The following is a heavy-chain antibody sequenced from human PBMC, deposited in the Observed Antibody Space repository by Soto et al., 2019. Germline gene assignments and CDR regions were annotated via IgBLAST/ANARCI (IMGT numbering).Heavy chain of an antibody. CDR1: GGSFSGYS. V-gene: IGHV4-34*01. J-gene: IGHJ4*02. D-gene: IGHD2-8*02. Sequence: SETLSLTCAVYGGSFSGYSWTWIRQPPGTGLEWIGEINHSGSTNYNPSLKSRVTISVDTSKNQFSLKLTSVTAADTAVYYCARDKITGLFDYWGQGTLVTVYS. CDR2: INHSGST. CDR3: ARDKITGLFDY.